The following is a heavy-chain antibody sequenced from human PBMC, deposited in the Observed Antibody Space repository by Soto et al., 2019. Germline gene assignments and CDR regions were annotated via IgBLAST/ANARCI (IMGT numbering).Heavy chain of an antibody. CDR2: IYYRSKWYN. Sequence: KTLSVTCAIPGDSVASNTASWNCISQSLSSGLEWLGRIYYRSKWYNDYAGAVKSRTNINPDTSKNQCSLQRNSLTPEYTAVYYCASTNGRIAAAGTYYYYGMDVWGPGTTVAVSS. V-gene: IGHV6-1*01. CDR1: GDSVASNTAS. D-gene: IGHD6-13*01. CDR3: ASTNGRIAAAGTYYYYGMDV. J-gene: IGHJ6*02.